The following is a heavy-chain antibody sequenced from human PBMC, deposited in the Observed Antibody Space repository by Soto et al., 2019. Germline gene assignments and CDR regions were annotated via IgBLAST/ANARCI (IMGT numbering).Heavy chain of an antibody. Sequence: PEGSLRLSCAASGFTFSSYGMHWVRQAPGKGLEWVAVISYDGSNKYYADSVKGRFTISRDNSKNTLYLQMNSLRAEDTAVYYCATGTAGDSSGYYYPANIAFDYWGQGTLVTVS. V-gene: IGHV3-30*03. CDR2: ISYDGSNK. D-gene: IGHD3-22*01. J-gene: IGHJ4*02. CDR1: GFTFSSYG. CDR3: ATGTAGDSSGYYYPANIAFDY.